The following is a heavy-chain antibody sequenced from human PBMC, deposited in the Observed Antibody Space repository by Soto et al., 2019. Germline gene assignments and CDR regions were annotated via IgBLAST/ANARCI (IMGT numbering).Heavy chain of an antibody. CDR1: GFTFSSYA. D-gene: IGHD3-3*01. CDR3: AKENYDFWSGYYTIGWGY. Sequence: GGSLRLSCAASGFTFSSYAMSWVRQAPGKGLEWVSAISGSGGSTYYADSVKGRFTISRDNSKNTLYLQMNSLRAEDTAVYYCAKENYDFWSGYYTIGWGYWGQGTLVTVSS. J-gene: IGHJ4*02. V-gene: IGHV3-23*01. CDR2: ISGSGGST.